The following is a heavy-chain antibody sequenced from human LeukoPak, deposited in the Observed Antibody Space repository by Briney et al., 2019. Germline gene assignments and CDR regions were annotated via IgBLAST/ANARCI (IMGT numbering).Heavy chain of an antibody. CDR1: GFSISNDW. D-gene: IGHD2-15*01. J-gene: IGHJ4*02. CDR3: ARDHCSGGSCYNTY. CDR2: ISSSSSYI. Sequence: GGSLRLSCAASGFSISNDWMSWVRQAPGKGLEWISSISSSSSYIYYADSVKGRFTISRDNAKNSLYLQMNSLRAEDTAVYYCARDHCSGGSCYNTYWGQGTLVTVSS. V-gene: IGHV3-21*01.